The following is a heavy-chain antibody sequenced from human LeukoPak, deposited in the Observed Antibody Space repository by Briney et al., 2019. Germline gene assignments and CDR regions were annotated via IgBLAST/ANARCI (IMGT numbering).Heavy chain of an antibody. CDR1: GFSLSTGGVG. Sequence: SGPTLVKPTQTLTLTCTFSGFSLSTGGVGVGWIRQPPGKALECLALINWDDDRRYNPSLRSRLTITKDTSRNQVVLTMTDMDPVDTATYFCAKRRGGYNWNDGDFDYWGQGTLVTVSS. CDR3: AKRRGGYNWNDGDFDY. D-gene: IGHD1-1*01. CDR2: INWDDDR. J-gene: IGHJ4*02. V-gene: IGHV2-5*02.